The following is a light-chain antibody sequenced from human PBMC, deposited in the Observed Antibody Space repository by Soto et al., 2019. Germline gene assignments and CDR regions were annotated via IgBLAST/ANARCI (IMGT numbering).Light chain of an antibody. CDR1: SSDVGGYNY. CDR2: EVS. CDR3: CSFAGSNSWV. Sequence: QSALTQPASVSGSPGQSITISCTGTSSDVGGYNYVSWYQQHPGKAPKLMISEVSYRPSGISNRFSGSKSGNTASLTISGLQAEDEADYYCCSFAGSNSWVFGGGTQLTVL. J-gene: IGLJ3*02. V-gene: IGLV2-14*01.